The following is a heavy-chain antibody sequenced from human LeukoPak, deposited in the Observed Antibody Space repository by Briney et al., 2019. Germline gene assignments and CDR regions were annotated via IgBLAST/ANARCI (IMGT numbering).Heavy chain of an antibody. V-gene: IGHV1-69*13. J-gene: IGHJ6*02. CDR1: GGTLSSYA. Sequence: ASVKVSCTASGGTLSSYAISWVRQAPGQGLEWMGGIIPIFGTANYAQKFQGRVTITADESTSTAYMELSSLRSEDTAVYYCATPAPTIFGVVAYYYGMDVWGQGTTVTVSS. CDR2: IIPIFGTA. CDR3: ATPAPTIFGVVAYYYGMDV. D-gene: IGHD3-3*01.